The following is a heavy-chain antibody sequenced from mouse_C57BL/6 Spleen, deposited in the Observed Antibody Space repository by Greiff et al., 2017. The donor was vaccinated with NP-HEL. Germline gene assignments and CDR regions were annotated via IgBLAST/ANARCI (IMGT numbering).Heavy chain of an antibody. V-gene: IGHV1-55*01. CDR3: ARPDYSSYYFDY. D-gene: IGHD2-5*01. CDR2: IYPGSGST. J-gene: IGHJ2*01. Sequence: QVQLKQPGAELVKPGASVKMSCKASGYTFTSYWITWVKQRPGQGLEWIGDIYPGSGSTNYNEKFKSKATLTVDTSSSTAYMQLSSLTSEDSAVYYCARPDYSSYYFDYWGQGTTLTVSS. CDR1: GYTFTSYW.